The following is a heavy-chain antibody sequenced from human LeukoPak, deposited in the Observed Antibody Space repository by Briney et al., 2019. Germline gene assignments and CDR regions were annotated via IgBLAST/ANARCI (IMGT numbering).Heavy chain of an antibody. V-gene: IGHV3-30*04. CDR3: ATDSTYSSGWDQLFDY. Sequence: GGSLRLSCAASGFTFSSYAMHWVRQAPGKGLEWVAVISYDGSNKYYADSVKGRFTISRDNSKNTLYLQMNSLRAEDTAVYYCATDSTYSSGWDQLFDYWGQGTLVTVSS. D-gene: IGHD6-19*01. CDR1: GFTFSSYA. CDR2: ISYDGSNK. J-gene: IGHJ4*02.